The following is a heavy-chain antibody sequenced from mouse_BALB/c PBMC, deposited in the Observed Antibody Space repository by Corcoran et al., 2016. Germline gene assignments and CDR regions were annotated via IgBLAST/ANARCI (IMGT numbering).Heavy chain of an antibody. CDR2: INPNNGGT. D-gene: IGHD4-1*01. CDR3: SRDWDCYFDV. CDR1: GYTFTDYY. Sequence: EVQLQQSGPELVKPGASVKMSCKASGYTFTDYYMKWVKQSHGKRLEWIGDINPNNGGTSYNQKFKGKATLTVDKSSSTAYMQLNSLTSEDSAVYYCSRDWDCYFDVWGAGTTVTVSS. V-gene: IGHV1-26*01. J-gene: IGHJ1*01.